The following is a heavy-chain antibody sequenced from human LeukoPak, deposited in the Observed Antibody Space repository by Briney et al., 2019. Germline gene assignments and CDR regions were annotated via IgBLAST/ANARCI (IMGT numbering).Heavy chain of an antibody. CDR1: GGSISSYY. Sequence: SETLSLTCTVSGGSISSYYWSWIRQPPGKGLEWIGYIYYSGSTNYNASLKSRVTISVDTSKNQFSLKLSSVTAADTAVYYCARRVGMVRGVIITDAFDIWGQGTMVTVSS. CDR2: IYYSGST. D-gene: IGHD3-10*01. J-gene: IGHJ3*02. V-gene: IGHV4-59*08. CDR3: ARRVGMVRGVIITDAFDI.